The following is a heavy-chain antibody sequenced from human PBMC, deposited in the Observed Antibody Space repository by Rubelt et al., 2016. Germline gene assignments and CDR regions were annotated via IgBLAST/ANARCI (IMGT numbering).Heavy chain of an antibody. J-gene: IGHJ6*02. D-gene: IGHD3-10*01. CDR2: IYYSGST. CDR1: GGSISSGAYY. CDR3: ARSNYGSGSYGMDV. Sequence: QVQLQESGPGLVKPSQTLSLTCTVSGGSISSGAYYWSWIRQHPGKGLEWIGYIYYSGSTYYNPSLKSRLTISLDTSNNQFSLKLSSVTAADTAVYYCARSNYGSGSYGMDVWGQGTTVTVSS. V-gene: IGHV4-31*03.